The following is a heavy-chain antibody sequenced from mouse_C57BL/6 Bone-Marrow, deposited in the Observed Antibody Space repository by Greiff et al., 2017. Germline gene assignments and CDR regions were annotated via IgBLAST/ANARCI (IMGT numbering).Heavy chain of an antibody. CDR3: TRLNWYYFDY. V-gene: IGHV1-15*01. CDR1: GYTFTDYE. D-gene: IGHD4-1*01. J-gene: IGHJ2*01. Sequence: VKLMESGAELVRPGASVTLSCKASGYTFTDYEMHWVKQTPVHGLEWIGAIDPETGGTAYNQKFKGKAILTADKSSSTAYMELHSPQPEDSAVYYCTRLNWYYFDYWGQGTTLTVAS. CDR2: IDPETGGT.